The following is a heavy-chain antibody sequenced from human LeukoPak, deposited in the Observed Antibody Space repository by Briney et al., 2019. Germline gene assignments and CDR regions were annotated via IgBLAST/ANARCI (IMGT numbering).Heavy chain of an antibody. CDR3: AKEVFSSSRGYYYYDMDV. V-gene: IGHV3-23*01. J-gene: IGHJ6*02. CDR2: ISGSGGST. CDR1: GFTFSSYA. D-gene: IGHD6-6*01. Sequence: GGSLRLSCAASGFTFSSYAMSRVRQAPGKGLEWVSAISGSGGSTYYADSVKGRFTISRDNSKNTLYLQMNSLRAEDTAVYYCAKEVFSSSRGYYYYDMDVWGQGTTVTVSS.